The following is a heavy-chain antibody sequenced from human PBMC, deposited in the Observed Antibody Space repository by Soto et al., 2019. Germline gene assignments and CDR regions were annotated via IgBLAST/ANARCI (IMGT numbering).Heavy chain of an antibody. CDR3: ASSGTGTTYYGMDV. V-gene: IGHV5-10-1*01. Sequence: GESLKISCKGSGCSFTSYWISWVRQMPGKGLEWMGRIDPSDSYTNYSPSFQGHVTISADKSISTAYLQWSSLKASDTAMYYCASSGTGTTYYGMDVWGQGTTVTVSS. CDR2: IDPSDSYT. J-gene: IGHJ6*02. CDR1: GCSFTSYW. D-gene: IGHD1-7*01.